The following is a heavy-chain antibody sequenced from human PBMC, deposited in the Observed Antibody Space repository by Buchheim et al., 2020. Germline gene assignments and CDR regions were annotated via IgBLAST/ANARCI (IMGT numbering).Heavy chain of an antibody. Sequence: EVQLVQSGAEVKRPGESLKISCQGSGYSFTGAYIAWVRQMPGKGLEWMGLIYPGDSYTAYNPSFQGQVTMSVDKSIRTAYLQWRSLRASDTAMYYCARRVPDSSGYNFDFWGQGTL. V-gene: IGHV5-51*01. CDR3: ARRVPDSSGYNFDF. D-gene: IGHD6-19*01. CDR1: GYSFTGAY. CDR2: IYPGDSYT. J-gene: IGHJ4*02.